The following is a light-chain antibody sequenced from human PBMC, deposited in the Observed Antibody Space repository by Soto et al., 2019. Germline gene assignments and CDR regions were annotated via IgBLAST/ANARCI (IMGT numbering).Light chain of an antibody. J-gene: IGKJ4*01. CDR1: QSISSW. CDR3: QQYESYPMT. CDR2: KAS. Sequence: DSQMTQYPSTLSASIGDRVTITCRAGQSISSWLAWYQQKPGKAPKLLISKASTLQSGVPPRFSGSGSGTEFALTFSSLQPDDFATYYCQQYESYPMTFGGGTKVEIK. V-gene: IGKV1-5*03.